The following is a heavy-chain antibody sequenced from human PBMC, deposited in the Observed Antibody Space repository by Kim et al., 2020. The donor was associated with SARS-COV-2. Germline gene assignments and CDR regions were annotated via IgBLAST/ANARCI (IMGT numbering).Heavy chain of an antibody. J-gene: IGHJ4*02. CDR3: ARVVPAAIKVGGPFDY. CDR2: IYPGDSDT. Sequence: GESLKISCKGSGYSFTSYWIGWVRQMPGKGLEWMGIIYPGDSDTRYSPSFQGQVTISADKSISTAYLQWSSLKASDTAMYYCARVVPAAIKVGGPFDYWGQGTLVTVSS. CDR1: GYSFTSYW. D-gene: IGHD2-2*01. V-gene: IGHV5-51*01.